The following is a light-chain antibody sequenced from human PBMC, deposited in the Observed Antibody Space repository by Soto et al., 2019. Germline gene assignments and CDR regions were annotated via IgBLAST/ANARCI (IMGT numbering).Light chain of an antibody. CDR3: QQYNSYPIT. J-gene: IGKJ5*01. Sequence: DIQMTQSPSTLSASVGDRVTITCRASQSISSWLAWYQQKPGKAPKLLIYKASSLESGVPSRFSGSVSGTEFTLTIIILQPDDFATYYCQQYNSYPITFGQGTRLEIK. CDR2: KAS. CDR1: QSISSW. V-gene: IGKV1-5*03.